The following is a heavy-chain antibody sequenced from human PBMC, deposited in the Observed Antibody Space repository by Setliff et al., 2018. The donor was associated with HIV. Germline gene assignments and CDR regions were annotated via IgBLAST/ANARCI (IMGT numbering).Heavy chain of an antibody. D-gene: IGHD3-3*01. J-gene: IGHJ3*02. Sequence: PSETLSLTCAVSGGSIDSRGYYWGWIRQPPGKGLEWVGSLFYDGTAHYSPSFKSRVNMSIDTSKKEFPLNLTSVTAADTAVYFCARDRGDHTFWRTYVPHDAFEIWGQGTTVTVSS. CDR2: LFYDGTA. CDR1: GGSIDSRGYY. CDR3: ARDRGDHTFWRTYVPHDAFEI. V-gene: IGHV4-39*06.